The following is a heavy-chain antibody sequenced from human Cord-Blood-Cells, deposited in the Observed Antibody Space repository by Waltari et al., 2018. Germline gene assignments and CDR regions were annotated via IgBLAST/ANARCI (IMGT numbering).Heavy chain of an antibody. CDR2: INSDGSTT. J-gene: IGHJ3*02. V-gene: IGHV3-74*01. D-gene: IGHD3-3*01. CDR1: GFTFSSYW. CDR3: ARAGYDFWSGYYAFDI. Sequence: EVQLVESGGGLVQPGGSLRLSCTASGFTFSSYWMHWVRQAPGKGLVWVSRINSDGSTTSHADSVKGRFTISRDNAKNTLYLQMNSLRAEDTAVYYCARAGYDFWSGYYAFDIWGQGTMVTVSS.